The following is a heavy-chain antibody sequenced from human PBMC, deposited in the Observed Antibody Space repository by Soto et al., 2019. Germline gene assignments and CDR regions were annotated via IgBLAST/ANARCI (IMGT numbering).Heavy chain of an antibody. V-gene: IGHV1-18*01. CDR1: GYTFTSYG. J-gene: IGHJ5*02. CDR2: ISAYNGNT. Sequence: ASVKVSCKASGYTFTSYGISWVRQAPGQGLEWMGWISAYNGNTNYAQKLQGRVTMTTDTSTSTAYMELRSLRSDDTAVYYCAGSKRLGYCSGGSCKNWFGPWGQGTLVTVSS. CDR3: AGSKRLGYCSGGSCKNWFGP. D-gene: IGHD2-15*01.